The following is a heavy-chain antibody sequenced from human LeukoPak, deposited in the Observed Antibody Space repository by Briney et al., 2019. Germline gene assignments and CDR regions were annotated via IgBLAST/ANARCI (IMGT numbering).Heavy chain of an antibody. D-gene: IGHD3-22*01. CDR2: INPNSGGT. V-gene: IGHV1-2*02. Sequence: GASVKVSCKASGYTFTGYYMHWVRQAPGQGLEWMGWINPNSGGTNYAQKFQGRVTMTRDTSISTAYMELSRLRSDDTAVYYCARATKGYYYDSSGSFGYWGQGTLVTVSS. CDR1: GYTFTGYY. J-gene: IGHJ4*02. CDR3: ARATKGYYYDSSGSFGY.